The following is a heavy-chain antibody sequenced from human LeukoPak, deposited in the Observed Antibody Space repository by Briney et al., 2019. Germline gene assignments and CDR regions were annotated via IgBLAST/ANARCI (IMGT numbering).Heavy chain of an antibody. CDR2: IHSDGST. CDR1: GFTVSINY. V-gene: IGHV3-53*01. J-gene: IGHJ4*02. CDR3: ARDGRGYRDY. D-gene: IGHD5-18*01. Sequence: GGSLRLSCAASGFTVSINYMSWVRQAPGKGLEWVSVIHSDGSTYYADSVKGRFTISRDNSKNTLYLQMNSLRAADTAVYYCARDGRGYRDYWGQGTLVTASS.